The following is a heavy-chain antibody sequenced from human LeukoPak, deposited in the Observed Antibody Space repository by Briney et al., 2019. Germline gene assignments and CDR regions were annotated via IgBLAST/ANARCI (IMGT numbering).Heavy chain of an antibody. CDR1: GGSISSGDYY. CDR2: IFYSGTT. J-gene: IGHJ4*02. Sequence: SQTLSLTCTVSGGSISSGDYYWSWIRQSPGKGLEWIGFIFYSGTTYYSPSLKSRVSISQDTARNQFALRLRSVTAADTAIYYCARVDTMFGAVADYWGQRTLVTVSS. V-gene: IGHV4-30-4*01. D-gene: IGHD3-3*01. CDR3: ARVDTMFGAVADY.